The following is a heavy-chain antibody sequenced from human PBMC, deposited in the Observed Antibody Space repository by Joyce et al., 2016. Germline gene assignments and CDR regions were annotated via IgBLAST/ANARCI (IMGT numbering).Heavy chain of an antibody. CDR2: ISATSEVI. CDR3: AKSYSSPWFHY. Sequence: EVQLVESGGGLAQPGESLRLSCAASGFIFSDYSMTWVRQTPGQGLEWLAFISATSEVIYYPDSVRGRFTISRDNVKNSLYLQMDSLRAEDSGIYYCAKSYSSPWFHYWGQGTLVTVSS. J-gene: IGHJ4*02. V-gene: IGHV3-48*01. D-gene: IGHD6-19*01. CDR1: GFIFSDYS.